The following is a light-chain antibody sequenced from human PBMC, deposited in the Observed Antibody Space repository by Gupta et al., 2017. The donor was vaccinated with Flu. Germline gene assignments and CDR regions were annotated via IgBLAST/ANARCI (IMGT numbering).Light chain of an antibody. V-gene: IGKV3-15*01. CDR3: LEYDNWPLWT. J-gene: IGKJ1*01. CDR1: QSVSTN. Sequence: EIVMTQSPASLSVSPGGRATLSCRASQSVSTNLAWYQQKPGQAPRLLIYDASTRATGIPARFSGSGSGTEFTLAISSLLPDDFAVYYCLEYDNWPLWTFGPGTKVEIK. CDR2: DAS.